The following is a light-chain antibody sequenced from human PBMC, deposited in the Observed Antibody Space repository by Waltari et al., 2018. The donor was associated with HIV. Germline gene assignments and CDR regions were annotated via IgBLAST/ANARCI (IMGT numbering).Light chain of an antibody. CDR2: DDS. CDR1: HIGFKS. J-gene: IGLJ1*01. V-gene: IGLV3-21*02. CDR3: QVWDSNTDLYV. Sequence: SYVLTQPPSVSVAPGQTARIPCGGNHIGFKSVHWYQQKPGQAPVLVVYDDSARPSGMPERFSGSNSGNTATLTISRVEAGDEADYYCQVWDSNTDLYVFGTGTQVTVL.